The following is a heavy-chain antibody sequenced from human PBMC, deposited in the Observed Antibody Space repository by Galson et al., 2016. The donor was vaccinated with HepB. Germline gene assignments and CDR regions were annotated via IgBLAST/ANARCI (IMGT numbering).Heavy chain of an antibody. D-gene: IGHD1-26*01. Sequence: SLRLSCAASGFTVSSNAMSWVRQAPGQGLEWVSVISDSGSNNYYADPVKGRFTISRDNSKNTLYLQMNSLRAEDTAVYYCAAYHFRGSNPPGGFDYWGQGSLVTVSS. CDR3: AAYHFRGSNPPGGFDY. V-gene: IGHV3-23*01. CDR1: GFTVSSNA. CDR2: ISDSGSNN. J-gene: IGHJ4*02.